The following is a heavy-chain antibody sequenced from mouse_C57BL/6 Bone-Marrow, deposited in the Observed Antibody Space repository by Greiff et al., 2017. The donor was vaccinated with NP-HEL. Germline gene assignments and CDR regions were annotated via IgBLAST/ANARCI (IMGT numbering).Heavy chain of an antibody. CDR2: ISNGGGST. V-gene: IGHV5-12*01. Sequence: EVKLMESGGGLVQPGGSLKLSCAASGFTFSDYYMYWVRQTPEKRLEWVAYISNGGGSTYYPDTVKGRFTISRDNAKNTLYLQMSRLKSEDTAMYYCARHGGIYSWFDYWGQGTRVTVSA. J-gene: IGHJ3*01. CDR3: ARHGGIYSWFDY. CDR1: GFTFSDYY. D-gene: IGHD2-1*01.